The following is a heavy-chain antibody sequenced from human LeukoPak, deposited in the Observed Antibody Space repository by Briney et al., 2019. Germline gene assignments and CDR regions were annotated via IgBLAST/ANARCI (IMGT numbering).Heavy chain of an antibody. D-gene: IGHD3-22*01. Sequence: SETLSLTCTVSGGSISSYYWSWIRQPPGKGLEWIGYIYYSGSTNYNPSLKSRVIISVDTSKNQFSLKLSSVTAADTAVYYCARQAYYYDSSGYPFDYWGQGTLVTVSS. CDR3: ARQAYYYDSSGYPFDY. CDR2: IYYSGST. V-gene: IGHV4-59*08. CDR1: GGSISSYY. J-gene: IGHJ4*02.